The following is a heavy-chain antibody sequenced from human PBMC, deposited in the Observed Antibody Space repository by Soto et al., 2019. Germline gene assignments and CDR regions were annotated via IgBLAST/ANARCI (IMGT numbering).Heavy chain of an antibody. CDR2: ISTYNGDT. CDR1: GYTFTSSG. D-gene: IGHD2-15*01. Sequence: ASVKVSCKASGYTFTSSGISWLRQAPGHGLEWMGWISTYNGDTNDAPKFQDRVTMTIDRSTSTAYMELRSLRSDDAAVYYCARAGAAPYYYYGMDVWGQGTRVTVSS. V-gene: IGHV1-18*01. J-gene: IGHJ6*02. CDR3: ARAGAAPYYYYGMDV.